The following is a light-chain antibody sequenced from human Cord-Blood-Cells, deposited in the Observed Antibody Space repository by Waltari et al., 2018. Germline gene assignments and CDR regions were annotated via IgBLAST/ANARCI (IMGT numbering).Light chain of an antibody. CDR1: SSDVGGYNL. CDR2: EGS. CDR3: CSYAGSSTWV. J-gene: IGLJ3*02. Sequence: QSALTQPASVSGSPGQSIPLPCTGTSSDVGGYNLFSWYQQHPGKAPKLMIYEGSKRPSGVSNRFSGSKSGNTASLTISGLQAEDEADYYCCSYAGSSTWVFGGGTKLTVL. V-gene: IGLV2-23*01.